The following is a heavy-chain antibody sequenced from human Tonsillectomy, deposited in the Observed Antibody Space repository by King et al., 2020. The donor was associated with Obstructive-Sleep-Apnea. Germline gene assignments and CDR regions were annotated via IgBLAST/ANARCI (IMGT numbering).Heavy chain of an antibody. CDR3: SSDSFYGPGSHPKIYYGMDV. V-gene: IGHV3-74*01. J-gene: IGHJ6*02. Sequence: VQLVESGGGLVQPGGSLRLSCAASGFTFSNYWMHWVRQAPGKGLMWVSRISPDGSNTVYADSVKGRFTVSRDNAKNTLFLQMDSLRADDTAAYYCSSDSFYGPGSHPKIYYGMDVWGQGTTVSVSS. CDR1: GFTFSNYW. D-gene: IGHD3-10*01. CDR2: ISPDGSNT.